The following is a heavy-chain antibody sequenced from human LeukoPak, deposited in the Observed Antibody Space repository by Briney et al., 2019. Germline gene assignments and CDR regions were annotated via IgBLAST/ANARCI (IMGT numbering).Heavy chain of an antibody. CDR3: ARDMRTGDFWSGYSDY. D-gene: IGHD3-3*01. CDR2: ISSSSSTI. V-gene: IGHV3-48*04. Sequence: GGSLRLSCAASGFTFSSYSINWVRQAPGKGLEWVSYISSSSSTIYYVDSVKGRFTISRDNAKNSLYLQMNSLRAEDTAVYYCARDMRTGDFWSGYSDYWGQGTLVTVSS. J-gene: IGHJ4*02. CDR1: GFTFSSYS.